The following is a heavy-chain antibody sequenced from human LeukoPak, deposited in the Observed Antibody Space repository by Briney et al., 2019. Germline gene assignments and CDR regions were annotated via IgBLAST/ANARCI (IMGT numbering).Heavy chain of an antibody. J-gene: IGHJ5*02. Sequence: SETLSLTCAVYAGSFSGYYWSWIRQPPGKGLVWGGELNHGGSTNYNPSLKSRVTISVDTTRTQYSLKLSSVTAADTAVYYCARRIRLRYFDWGHNWFDPWGQGTLVTVSS. CDR3: ARRIRLRYFDWGHNWFDP. D-gene: IGHD3-9*01. CDR1: AGSFSGYY. V-gene: IGHV4-34*01. CDR2: LNHGGST.